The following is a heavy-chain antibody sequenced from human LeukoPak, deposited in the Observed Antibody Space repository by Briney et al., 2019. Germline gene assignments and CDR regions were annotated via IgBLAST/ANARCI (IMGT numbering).Heavy chain of an antibody. CDR2: IYASGST. CDR1: GASIASYY. J-gene: IGHJ3*02. CDR3: ARHEVAGSRNAFDI. D-gene: IGHD6-19*01. Sequence: SETLSLTCTVSGASIASYYWNWIRQSPGKGLEWIAYIYASGSTNSSPSLKNRVTVSVDTSKNQLSLRLTSVTAANTAVYYCARHEVAGSRNAFDIWGQGTMVTVSS. V-gene: IGHV4-4*09.